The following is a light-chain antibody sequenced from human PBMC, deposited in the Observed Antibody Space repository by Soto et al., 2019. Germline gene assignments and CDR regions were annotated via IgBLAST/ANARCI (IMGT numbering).Light chain of an antibody. V-gene: IGKV3-15*01. CDR1: QSVSSF. Sequence: EKVMTQSPATLSMSPGERATLSCRASQSVSSFLAWYQQKPGQAPRLLIYGASTRATGIPARFSGSGSVTEFTLTISSLQSEDFAVYYCQQYSNWPSWTFGQGTKVDI. J-gene: IGKJ1*01. CDR3: QQYSNWPSWT. CDR2: GAS.